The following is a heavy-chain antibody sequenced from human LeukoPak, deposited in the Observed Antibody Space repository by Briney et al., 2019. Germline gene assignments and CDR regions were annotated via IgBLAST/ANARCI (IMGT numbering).Heavy chain of an antibody. CDR2: ISSSSSYI. CDR1: GFTFSSYS. Sequence: GGSLRLSCAASGFTFSSYSMNWVRQAPGKGLEWVSSISSSSSYIYYADSVKGRFTISRDNAKNSLYLQMNSLRAEDTAVYYCARGLQENLAWLQAFSAFDIWGQGTMVTVSS. J-gene: IGHJ3*02. CDR3: ARGLQENLAWLQAFSAFDI. V-gene: IGHV3-21*01. D-gene: IGHD6-19*01.